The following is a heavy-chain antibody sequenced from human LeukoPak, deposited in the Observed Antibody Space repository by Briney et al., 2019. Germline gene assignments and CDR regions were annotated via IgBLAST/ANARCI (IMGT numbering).Heavy chain of an antibody. CDR2: ISGTGGST. CDR1: GFTFSDYA. J-gene: IGHJ3*02. D-gene: IGHD2-21*02. V-gene: IGHV3-23*01. Sequence: GGSLRLSCAASGFTFSDYAMRWVRQAPGKGLEWVSGISGTGGSTYYADSVKGRFTISRDNSKNTLYLQMNSLRAEDTAQYYCAKDNRAYCGGDCYSWAFDIWGQGTTVTVSS. CDR3: AKDNRAYCGGDCYSWAFDI.